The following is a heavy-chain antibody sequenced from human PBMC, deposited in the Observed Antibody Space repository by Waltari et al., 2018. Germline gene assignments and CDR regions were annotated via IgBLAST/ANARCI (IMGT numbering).Heavy chain of an antibody. CDR2: VDPEDCET. D-gene: IGHD3-22*01. CDR3: VTLSGYRTWFDP. J-gene: IGHJ5*02. CDR1: GYTLTELS. Sequence: QVQLVQSGAEVKKPGASVKVPCKVSGYTLTELSMHWVRQAPGKGLEWMGGVDPEDCETIYAQKFQGRVTMTEDTSTDTAYMELSSLRSEDTAVYYCVTLSGYRTWFDPWGQGTLVTVSS. V-gene: IGHV1-24*01.